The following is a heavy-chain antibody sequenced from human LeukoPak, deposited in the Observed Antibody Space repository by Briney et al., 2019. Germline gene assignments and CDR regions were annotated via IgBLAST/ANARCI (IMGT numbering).Heavy chain of an antibody. CDR2: SNYSGST. J-gene: IGHJ5*02. D-gene: IGHD3-10*01. CDR3: AREESRITMVRGATPTNWFDP. Sequence: SETLSLTCAVYGGSFSGYYWSWIRRPPGKGLEWIGESNYSGSTNYNPSLKSRVTISVDTSKNQFSLKLSSVTAADTAVYYCAREESRITMVRGATPTNWFDPWGQGTLVTVSS. CDR1: GGSFSGYY. V-gene: IGHV4-34*01.